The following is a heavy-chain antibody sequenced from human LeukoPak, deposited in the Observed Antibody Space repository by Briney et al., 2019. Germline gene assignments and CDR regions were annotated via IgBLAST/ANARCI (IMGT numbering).Heavy chain of an antibody. CDR2: IRKEVYGETP. J-gene: IGHJ4*02. CDR3: ARGLHAYGDSNYYFDQ. V-gene: IGHV3-49*03. D-gene: IGHD4-17*01. Sequence: GRSLRLSSTAYAFTSGTVGCSCFRQAPGAGLEGIGFIRKEVYGETPEYAASVRGRFTISRDDATSIAYLKTTFLNPEDTALYYCARGLHAYGDSNYYFDQWGQGALVTVSS. CDR1: AFTSGTVG.